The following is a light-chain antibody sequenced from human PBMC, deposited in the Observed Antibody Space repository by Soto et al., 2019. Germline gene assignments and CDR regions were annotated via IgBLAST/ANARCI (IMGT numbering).Light chain of an antibody. V-gene: IGKV1-5*01. CDR3: QQYNGYST. CDR2: DAS. CDR1: QSVSTW. Sequence: DIQMTQSPSTVSASVGDRVTITCRASQSVSTWLAWYQQKPGKAPELLIYDASSLKSGVPSRFSGSGSGTEFTLTISSLQPDDVATYYCQQYNGYSTFGQGTKVDI. J-gene: IGKJ1*01.